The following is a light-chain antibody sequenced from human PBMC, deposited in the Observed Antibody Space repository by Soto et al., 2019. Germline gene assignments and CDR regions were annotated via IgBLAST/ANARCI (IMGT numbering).Light chain of an antibody. V-gene: IGLV1-51*02. CDR2: EDY. CDR3: GAWDSSLTGGV. Sequence: QSVLTQPPSVSAAPGQRVTISCSGSTSNLGTNYVSWYQQLPGTTPKLLIYEDYKRPSEIPDRFSGSKSGTSATLGITGLQTGDEADYYCGAWDSSLTGGVFGGGTQLTVL. CDR1: TSNLGTNY. J-gene: IGLJ3*02.